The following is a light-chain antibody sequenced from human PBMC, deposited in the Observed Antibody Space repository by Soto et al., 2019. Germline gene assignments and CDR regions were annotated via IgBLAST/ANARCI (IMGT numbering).Light chain of an antibody. J-gene: IGKJ1*01. V-gene: IGKV3-20*01. Sequence: EIVLTQSPDTLSLSPGERATLSCRASQSISSTYLAWYQQKPGQAPRLLIYGASGRATGIPDRFSGSGSGTDFTLTINRLEPEDFAVYYCQQYGISLWTFGQGTKVEIK. CDR3: QQYGISLWT. CDR2: GAS. CDR1: QSISSTY.